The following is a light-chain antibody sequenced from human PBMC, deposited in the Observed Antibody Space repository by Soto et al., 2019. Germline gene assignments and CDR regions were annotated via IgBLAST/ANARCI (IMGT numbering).Light chain of an antibody. CDR3: QPRSVWPLT. V-gene: IGKV3-11*01. CDR2: DSS. CDR1: QSVSSY. J-gene: IGKJ4*01. Sequence: EIVLTQFPATLSLSPGDGATLSCRASQSVSSYLAWYQPKRGQAPRLLIYDSSNRATGIPARFSGSGSGTDFSLIISSLEPEDFAVYYCQPRSVWPLTFGGGTKVEIK.